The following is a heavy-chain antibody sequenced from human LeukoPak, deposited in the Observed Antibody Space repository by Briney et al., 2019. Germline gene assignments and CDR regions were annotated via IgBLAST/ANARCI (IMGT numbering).Heavy chain of an antibody. V-gene: IGHV3-21*01. CDR1: GFTFSSYS. D-gene: IGHD3-22*01. CDR2: ISSSSSYI. CDR3: ARGYYDSSGYAGY. J-gene: IGHJ4*02. Sequence: GGSLRLSCAASGFTFSSYSMNWVRQAPGKGLEWVSSISSSSSYIYYADSAKGRFTISRDNAKNSLYLQMNSLRAEDTAVYYCARGYYDSSGYAGYWGQGTLVTVSS.